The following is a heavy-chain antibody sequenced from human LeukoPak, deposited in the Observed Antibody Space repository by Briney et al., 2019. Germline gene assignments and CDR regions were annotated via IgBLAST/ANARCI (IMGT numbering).Heavy chain of an antibody. J-gene: IGHJ6*02. Sequence: SVKVSCEASGGTFSSYAISWVRQAPGQGLEWMGRIIPILGIANYAQKFQGRVTITADKSTSTAYMELSSLRSEDTAVYYCARDKARYSYGSYYYYGMDVWGQGTTVTVSS. D-gene: IGHD5-18*01. V-gene: IGHV1-69*04. CDR1: GGTFSSYA. CDR2: IIPILGIA. CDR3: ARDKARYSYGSYYYYGMDV.